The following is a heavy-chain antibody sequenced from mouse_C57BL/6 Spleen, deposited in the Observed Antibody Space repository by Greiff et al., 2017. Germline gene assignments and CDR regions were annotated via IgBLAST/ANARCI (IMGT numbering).Heavy chain of an antibody. V-gene: IGHV1-81*01. J-gene: IGHJ4*01. Sequence: QVQLQQSGAELARPGASVKLSCKASGYTFTSYGISWVKQRTGQGLEWIGEIYPRSGNTYYNEKFKGKATLTADKSSSTAYMELRSLTSEDSAVYFCARRNYYGSSPYAMDYWGQGTSVTVSS. CDR2: IYPRSGNT. CDR1: GYTFTSYG. CDR3: ARRNYYGSSPYAMDY. D-gene: IGHD1-1*01.